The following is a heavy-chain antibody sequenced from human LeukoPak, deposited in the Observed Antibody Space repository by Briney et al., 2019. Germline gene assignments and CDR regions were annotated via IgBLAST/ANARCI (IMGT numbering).Heavy chain of an antibody. J-gene: IGHJ5*02. CDR2: SNAGNGNT. CDR3: ARAVALWFGELSPFDP. D-gene: IGHD3-10*01. CDR1: GYTFTSYA. Sequence: GASVKVSCKASGYTFTSYAMHWVRQAPGQRLEWMGWSNAGNGNTKYSQEFQGRVTITRDTSASTAYMELSSLRSEDMAVYYCARAVALWFGELSPFDPWGQGTLVTVSS. V-gene: IGHV1-3*02.